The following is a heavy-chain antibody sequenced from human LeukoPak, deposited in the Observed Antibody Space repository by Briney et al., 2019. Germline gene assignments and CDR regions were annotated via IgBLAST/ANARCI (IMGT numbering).Heavy chain of an antibody. V-gene: IGHV3-23*01. CDR2: ISGSGDNT. CDR1: GFTFSSYA. CDR3: AKGTFYYASGSYCMDV. Sequence: GGSLRLSRAASGFTFSSYAMSCVRHTPGEGLEWVSAISGSGDNTYYADSLKARFTISRDNFKNTLYLQMNSLRAEDTAVYFCAKGTFYYASGSYCMDVWGKGTTVTVFS. D-gene: IGHD3-10*01. J-gene: IGHJ6*04.